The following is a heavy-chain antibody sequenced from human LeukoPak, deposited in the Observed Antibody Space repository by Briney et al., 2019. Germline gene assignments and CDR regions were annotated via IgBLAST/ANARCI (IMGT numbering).Heavy chain of an antibody. J-gene: IGHJ6*02. CDR2: ISGSGGRT. CDR1: GFTFSSYA. CDR3: ARSGYSYGFSYYYYGMDV. V-gene: IGHV3-23*01. D-gene: IGHD5-18*01. Sequence: GGSLRLSCAASGFTFSSYAMSWVRQVPGKGLEWVSSISGSGGRTYYADSVKGRFTISRDNSKNTLYLQMNSLRAEDTAVYYCARSGYSYGFSYYYYGMDVWGQGTTVTVSS.